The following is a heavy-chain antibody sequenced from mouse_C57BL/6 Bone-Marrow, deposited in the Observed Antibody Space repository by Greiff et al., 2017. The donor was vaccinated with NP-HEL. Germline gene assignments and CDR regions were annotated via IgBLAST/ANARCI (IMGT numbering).Heavy chain of an antibody. CDR3: ARFWLLQYFDV. V-gene: IGHV1-52*01. CDR2: IDPSDSET. J-gene: IGHJ1*03. Sequence: QVQLQQPGAELVRPGSSVKLSCKASGYTFTSYWMHWVKQRPIQGLEWIGNIDPSDSETHYNQKFKDKATLTVDKSSSTAYMQLSGLTSEDSAVYYCARFWLLQYFDVWGTGTTVTVAS. D-gene: IGHD2-3*01. CDR1: GYTFTSYW.